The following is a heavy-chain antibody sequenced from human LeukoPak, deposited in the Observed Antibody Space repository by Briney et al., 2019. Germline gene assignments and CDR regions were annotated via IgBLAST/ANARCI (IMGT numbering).Heavy chain of an antibody. V-gene: IGHV3-7*01. CDR3: ARGGCSGGSCSLDY. CDR2: IKQDGSEK. J-gene: IGHJ4*02. D-gene: IGHD2-15*01. Sequence: GGSLRLSCAASGFTFSSYWMSWVRQAPGKGLEWVANIKQDGSEKYYVDSVKGRFTISRDNAKNSLYLQMDSLRAEDTAVYYCARGGCSGGSCSLDYWGQGTLVTVSS. CDR1: GFTFSSYW.